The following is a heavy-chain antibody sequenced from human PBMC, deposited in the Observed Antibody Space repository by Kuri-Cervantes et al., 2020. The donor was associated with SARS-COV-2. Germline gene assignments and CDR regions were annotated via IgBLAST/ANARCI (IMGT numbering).Heavy chain of an antibody. J-gene: IGHJ5*02. CDR2: IYYSGST. Sequence: SETLSLICTVSGGSISSYYWSWIRQPPGKGREWIGYIYYSGSTNYNPSLKSRVTISVDTSKNQFSLKLSSVTAADTAVYYCARVLGYGGYSRFDPWGQGTLVTVSS. CDR3: ARVLGYGGYSRFDP. CDR1: GGSISSYY. V-gene: IGHV4-59*08. D-gene: IGHD4-23*01.